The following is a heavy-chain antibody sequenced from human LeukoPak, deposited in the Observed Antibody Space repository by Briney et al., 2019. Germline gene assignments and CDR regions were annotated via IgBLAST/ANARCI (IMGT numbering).Heavy chain of an antibody. CDR3: ARIYDSSDYSTYYFDY. CDR1: GVSISSYY. Sequence: SETLSLTCTVSGVSISSYYWSWIRQPAGKGLEWIGRISTSGSTSYNPSLKSRVTMSVDTSKDQFSLKLSSVTAADTAVYYCARIYDSSDYSTYYFDYWGQGTLVTVSS. D-gene: IGHD3-22*01. J-gene: IGHJ4*02. CDR2: ISTSGST. V-gene: IGHV4-4*07.